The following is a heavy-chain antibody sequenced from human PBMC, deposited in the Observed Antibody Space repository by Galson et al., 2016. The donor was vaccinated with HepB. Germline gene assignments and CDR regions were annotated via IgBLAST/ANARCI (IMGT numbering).Heavy chain of an antibody. J-gene: IGHJ3*02. CDR3: ARHEITMVTPDAFDI. D-gene: IGHD4-23*01. CDR2: IYYSGTT. Sequence: SETLSLTCTVSGGSISSTSYYWGWIRQPPGKGLEWIGRIYYSGTTYYSPSLKRRVTISVHTSKNQFSLKLSSVTAADTAMYYCARHEITMVTPDAFDIWGQGTMVIVSS. CDR1: GGSISSTSYY. V-gene: IGHV4-39*01.